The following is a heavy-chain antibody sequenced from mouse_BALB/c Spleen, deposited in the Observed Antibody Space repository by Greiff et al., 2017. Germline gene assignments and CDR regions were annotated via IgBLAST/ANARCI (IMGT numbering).Heavy chain of an antibody. D-gene: IGHD1-1*01. J-gene: IGHJ2*01. CDR3: AREPLYYYGSSYFDY. CDR2: ISSGGSYT. V-gene: IGHV5-9-4*01. Sequence: EVMLVESGGGLVKPGGSLKLSCAASGFTFSSYAMSWVRQSPEKRLAWVAEISSGGSYTYYPDTVTGRFTISRDNAKNTLYLEMSSLRSEDTAMYYCAREPLYYYGSSYFDYWGQGTTLTVSS. CDR1: GFTFSSYA.